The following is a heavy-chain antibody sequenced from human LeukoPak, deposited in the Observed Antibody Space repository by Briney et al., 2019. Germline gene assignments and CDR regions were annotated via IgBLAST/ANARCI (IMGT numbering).Heavy chain of an antibody. Sequence: GASVKVSCKASGYTFTSYGISWVRQAPGQGLEWMGGIIPIFGTANYAQKFQGRVTITADESTSTAYMELSSLRSEDTAVYYCARNDYYDSWGQGTLVTVSS. D-gene: IGHD3-22*01. CDR1: GYTFTSYG. V-gene: IGHV1-69*13. CDR3: ARNDYYDS. J-gene: IGHJ4*02. CDR2: IIPIFGTA.